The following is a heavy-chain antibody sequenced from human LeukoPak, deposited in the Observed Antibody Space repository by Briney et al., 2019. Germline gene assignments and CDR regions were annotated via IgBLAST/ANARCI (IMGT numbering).Heavy chain of an antibody. CDR3: AKDDRRGSFDY. D-gene: IGHD3-16*01. CDR1: GFTFSSYC. CDR2: ISYDGSNK. V-gene: IGHV3-30*18. J-gene: IGHJ4*02. Sequence: GGSLRLSCAASGFTFSSYCMHWVRQPPGKGLEWVAVISYDGSNKYYADSVKGRFTISRDNSKNTLYLQMNSLRAEDTAVYCSAKDDRRGSFDYWGQGTLVTVSS.